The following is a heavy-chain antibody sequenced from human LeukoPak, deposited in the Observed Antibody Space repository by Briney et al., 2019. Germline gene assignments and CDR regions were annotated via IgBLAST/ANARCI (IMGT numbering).Heavy chain of an antibody. J-gene: IGHJ4*02. D-gene: IGHD3-22*01. CDR1: GFIFNNYG. Sequence: GGSLRLSCAASGFIFNNYGLVWVRQAPGKGLEWVSAISNDGGGTTYADFVKGRFSVSRDNSKNTLFLQMNSLRAEDTALYYCAKGSSGYFFDLWGQGALVTVSS. CDR2: ISNDGGGT. V-gene: IGHV3-23*01. CDR3: AKGSSGYFFDL.